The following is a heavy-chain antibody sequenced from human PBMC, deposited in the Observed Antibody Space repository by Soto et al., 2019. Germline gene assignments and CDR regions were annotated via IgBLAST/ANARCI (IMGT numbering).Heavy chain of an antibody. V-gene: IGHV4-31*03. CDR1: GGSISSAAYY. CDR3: AREYTYGSNFFDC. CDR2: ISHSGST. Sequence: SETLSLTCTVSGGSISSAAYYWSWIRQHPGKGLEWIGYISHSGSTYYNPSLKSRVIISVDTSKNQFPLSLTSVTAADTAVYYCAREYTYGSNFFDCWGQGALVTVSS. D-gene: IGHD5-18*01. J-gene: IGHJ4*02.